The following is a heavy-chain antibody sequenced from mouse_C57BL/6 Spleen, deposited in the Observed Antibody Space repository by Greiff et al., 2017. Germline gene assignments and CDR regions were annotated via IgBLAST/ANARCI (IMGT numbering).Heavy chain of an antibody. J-gene: IGHJ4*01. CDR1: GFTFSSYG. Sequence: EVKLVESGGDLVKPGGSLKLSCAASGFTFSSYGMSWVRQTPDKRLEWVATISSGGSYTYYPDSVKGRFTISRDNAKNTLYLQMSSLKSEDTAMYYCARQGGVTVKNYYAMDYWGQGTSVTVSS. V-gene: IGHV5-6*01. CDR2: ISSGGSYT. CDR3: ARQGGVTVKNYYAMDY. D-gene: IGHD2-1*01.